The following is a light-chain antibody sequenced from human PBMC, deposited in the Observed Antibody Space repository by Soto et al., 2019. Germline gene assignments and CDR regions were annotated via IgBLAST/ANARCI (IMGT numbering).Light chain of an antibody. J-gene: IGLJ2*01. Sequence: QSALTQPASVSGSPGQSITISCTGTSSDVGGSNYVSWYQQHPGKAPKLMIYDVHNRPSGIPNRFSGSKSGNTASLTISGLQAEDEADYYCSSYRSRSTLVFGGGTKLTVL. V-gene: IGLV2-14*01. CDR3: SSYRSRSTLV. CDR2: DVH. CDR1: SSDVGGSNY.